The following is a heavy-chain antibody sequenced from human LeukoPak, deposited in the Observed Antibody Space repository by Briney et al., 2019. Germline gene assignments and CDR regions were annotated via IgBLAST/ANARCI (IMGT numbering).Heavy chain of an antibody. D-gene: IGHD6-13*01. V-gene: IGHV3-21*01. Sequence: GGSLRLSCAASGFTFSSYGMHWVRQAPGKGLEWVSSISSTSTYIYYADSVKGRFTISRDNSKNSLYLQMNSLRAEDTAVYYCARPYTSSPGDYGMDVWGEGTTVTVSS. CDR3: ARPYTSSPGDYGMDV. CDR1: GFTFSSYG. CDR2: ISSTSTYI. J-gene: IGHJ6*04.